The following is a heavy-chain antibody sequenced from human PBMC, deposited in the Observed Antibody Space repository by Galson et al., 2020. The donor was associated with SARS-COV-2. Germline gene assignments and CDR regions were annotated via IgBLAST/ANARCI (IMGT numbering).Heavy chain of an antibody. CDR3: ARGDYTNLFL. V-gene: IGHV1-18*01. J-gene: IGHJ4*02. Sequence: ASVKVSCKASGFDFLSYGITWARQAPGQGLAWMGWISGFSGNAEYAQKLQDRVTLTRDTSTITAYLELRGLRSDDTAVYYCARGDYTNLFLWGQGTLVTVSS. CDR1: GFDFLSYG. CDR2: ISGFSGNA. D-gene: IGHD2-2*02.